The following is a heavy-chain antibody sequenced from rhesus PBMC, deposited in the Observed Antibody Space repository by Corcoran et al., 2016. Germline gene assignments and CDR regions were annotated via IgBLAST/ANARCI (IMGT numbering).Heavy chain of an antibody. Sequence: QLHLQESGPGLVQPSETLSLTCPVSGGFTIRNWWSWIRQPPGTGLVWIRRISGSGARTSYNPSLTSRVTISTDTSKNQVSLKLSSVTAADTAVYYCARGPLITFDYWGQGVLVTVSS. CDR3: ARGPLITFDY. CDR2: ISGSGART. CDR1: GGFTIRNW. J-gene: IGHJ4*01. D-gene: IGHD3-16*01. V-gene: IGHV4-147*01.